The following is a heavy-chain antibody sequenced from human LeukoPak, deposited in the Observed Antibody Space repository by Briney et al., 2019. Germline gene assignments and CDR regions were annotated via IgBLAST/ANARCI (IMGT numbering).Heavy chain of an antibody. Sequence: PSETLSLTCTVSGGSISSYYWSWIRQPPGKGLEWIGYIYYSGSTNYNPSLKSRVTISVDTSKNQFSLKLSSVTAADTAVYYCARDRNYDILTGYYISHWYFDLWGRGTLVTVSP. J-gene: IGHJ2*01. CDR2: IYYSGST. CDR3: ARDRNYDILTGYYISHWYFDL. V-gene: IGHV4-59*01. D-gene: IGHD3-9*01. CDR1: GGSISSYY.